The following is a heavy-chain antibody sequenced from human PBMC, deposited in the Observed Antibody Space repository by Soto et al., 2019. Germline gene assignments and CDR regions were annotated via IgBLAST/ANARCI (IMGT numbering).Heavy chain of an antibody. J-gene: IGHJ5*02. CDR3: ASASSRWSPYLVGT. V-gene: IGHV1-69*01. D-gene: IGHD6-13*01. CDR1: EGTFNSYA. Sequence: QAQVVQSGAEVRKPGSAVKLSCKAYEGTFNSYAIAWVRQAPGQGLEWMGGIIPYYDTLNYAQKFQDRVTGTANGSTDTLYMELSSPRSDATAVYFCASASSRWSPYLVGTWGQGTLVT. CDR2: IIPYYDTL.